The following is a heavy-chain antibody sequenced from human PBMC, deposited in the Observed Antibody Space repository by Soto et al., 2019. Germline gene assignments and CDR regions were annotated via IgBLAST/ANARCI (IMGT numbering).Heavy chain of an antibody. J-gene: IGHJ5*02. CDR1: GCRSNNYA. CDR3: ARVWGSGSYYDHASSAHGTCDP. Sequence: SSVMFSCKACGCRSNNYADTWVRQSPGRGLEWMGGVMPLFTTANYAQKFHGRLTITADESTRTIYMELTGLTSDDTAVYYCARVWGSGSYYDHASSAHGTCDP. V-gene: IGHV1-69*13. CDR2: VMPLFTTA. D-gene: IGHD3-22*01.